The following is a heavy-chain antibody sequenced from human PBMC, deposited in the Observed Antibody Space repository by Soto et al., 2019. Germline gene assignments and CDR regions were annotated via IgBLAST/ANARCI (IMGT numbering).Heavy chain of an antibody. CDR2: IYWDDSK. J-gene: IGHJ4*02. V-gene: IGHV2-5*02. D-gene: IGHD1-26*01. CDR1: GFSLPTDRVG. CDR3: AHAYGGRSLY. Sequence: QITLKESGPTLVKPTQTLTLTCTFSGFSLPTDRVGVGWIRQPPGKALEWLAVIYWDDSKTHRPSLKCRLTITKDTSKNQVALTRTDMDPVDTSTYYCAHAYGGRSLYWGQGTLVTVSS.